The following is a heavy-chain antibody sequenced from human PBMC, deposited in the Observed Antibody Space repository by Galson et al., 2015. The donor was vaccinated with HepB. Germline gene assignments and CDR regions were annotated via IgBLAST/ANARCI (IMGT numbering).Heavy chain of an antibody. V-gene: IGHV3-33*01. CDR2: IWYDGSNK. J-gene: IGHJ3*02. D-gene: IGHD3-10*01. CDR3: ARDQRSTMVRGVITGDDAFDI. CDR1: GFTFSSYG. Sequence: SLRLSCAASGFTFSSYGVHWVRQAPGKGLEWVAVIWYDGSNKYYADSVKGRFTISRDNSKNTLYLQMNSLRAEDTAVYYCARDQRSTMVRGVITGDDAFDIWGQGTMVTVSS.